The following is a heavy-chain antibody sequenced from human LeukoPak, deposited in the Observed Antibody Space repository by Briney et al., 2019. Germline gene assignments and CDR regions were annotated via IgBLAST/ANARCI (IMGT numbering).Heavy chain of an antibody. CDR1: GGSLSGYY. CDR3: ARDSLYYYYYYMDV. D-gene: IGHD2-15*01. CDR2: INHSGST. J-gene: IGHJ6*03. Sequence: PSETLSLTCAVYGGSLSGYYWSWIRQPPGKGLEWIGEINHSGSTSYNPSLKSRVTISVDTSKNQFSLKLSSVTAADTAVYYCARDSLYYYYYYMDVWGKGTTVTVSS. V-gene: IGHV4-34*01.